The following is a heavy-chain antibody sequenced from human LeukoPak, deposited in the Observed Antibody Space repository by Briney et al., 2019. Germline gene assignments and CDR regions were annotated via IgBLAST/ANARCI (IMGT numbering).Heavy chain of an antibody. CDR3: ARDWRGGTMGAPDY. D-gene: IGHD1-26*01. CDR2: IKQDETEK. CDR1: GFTFSSHW. V-gene: IGHV3-7*01. J-gene: IGHJ4*02. Sequence: GGSLRLSCAVSGFTFSSHWMSWVRQASGKGLEWVANIKQDETEKYYVDSVKGRFTISRDNAKNSLYLQMNSLRAEDTAVYYCARDWRGGTMGAPDYWGQGTLVTVSS.